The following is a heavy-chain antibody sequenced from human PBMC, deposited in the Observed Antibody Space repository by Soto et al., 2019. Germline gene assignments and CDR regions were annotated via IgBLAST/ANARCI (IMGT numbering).Heavy chain of an antibody. CDR3: AKTVGGYSYGYYYGMDV. Sequence: GGSLRLSCAASGFTFSSYAMSWVRQAPGKGLEWVSAISGSGGSTYYADSVKGRFTISRDNSKNTLYLQMNSLRAEDTAVYYCAKTVGGYSYGYYYGMDVWGQGTTVTVSS. V-gene: IGHV3-23*01. D-gene: IGHD5-18*01. CDR2: ISGSGGST. J-gene: IGHJ6*02. CDR1: GFTFSSYA.